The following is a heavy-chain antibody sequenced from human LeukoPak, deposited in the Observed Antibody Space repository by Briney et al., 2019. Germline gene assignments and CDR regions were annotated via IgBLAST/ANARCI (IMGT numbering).Heavy chain of an antibody. J-gene: IGHJ4*02. CDR1: GYTFTSYY. CDR3: ARGNPVDY. D-gene: IGHD1-14*01. V-gene: IGHV1-46*01. CDR2: INPNVGST. Sequence: ASVKVSCKASGYTFTSYYMHWVRQAPGQGLEWMGIINPNVGSTTYAQRFQGRVTMTRDTSTSTVYMELSSLRSEDTAVYCCARGNPVDYWGQGTLVTVSS.